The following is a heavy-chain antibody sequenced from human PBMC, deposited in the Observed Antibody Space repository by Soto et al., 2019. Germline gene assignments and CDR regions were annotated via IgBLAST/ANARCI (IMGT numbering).Heavy chain of an antibody. D-gene: IGHD3-10*01. V-gene: IGHV3-74*01. Sequence: GGSLRLSCAASGFTFSSYWMHWVRQAPGKGLVWVSRINGDGSRTTYADSVKGRFTVSRDNAKNTLYLQMNSLRAEDTAVYYCACVSSGSYDWFDPWGQGTLVTVSS. CDR1: GFTFSSYW. J-gene: IGHJ5*02. CDR3: ACVSSGSYDWFDP. CDR2: INGDGSRT.